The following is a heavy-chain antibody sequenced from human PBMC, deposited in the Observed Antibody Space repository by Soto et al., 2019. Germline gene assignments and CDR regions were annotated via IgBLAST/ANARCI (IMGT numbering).Heavy chain of an antibody. CDR2: ISGSGGST. CDR3: AKAPYYYDGSGYSGAFDI. CDR1: GFTFSSYA. Sequence: EVQLLESGGGLVQPGGSLRLSCAASGFTFSSYAMSWVRQAPGKGLEWVSAISGSGGSTYYADSVKGRFTISRDNSKNTLYLQMNSLRAEDTAVYYCAKAPYYYDGSGYSGAFDIWGQGTMVTVSS. D-gene: IGHD3-22*01. V-gene: IGHV3-23*01. J-gene: IGHJ3*02.